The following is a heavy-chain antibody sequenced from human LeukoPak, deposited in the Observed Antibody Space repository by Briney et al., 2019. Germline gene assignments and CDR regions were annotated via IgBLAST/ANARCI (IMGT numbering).Heavy chain of an antibody. CDR1: GFTITSYG. CDR3: ARPYDFWSGTKNWFDS. Sequence: GASVKVSCSFSGFTITSYGIHWVQQSPGQGLEWMGWINPGNGSPSYAKKFQGRFTMTRDMSTTTAYTDLSSLTSEDMAVYYYARPYDFWSGTKNWFDSWGQGTLVTVSS. CDR2: INPGNGSP. D-gene: IGHD3-3*01. V-gene: IGHV1-38-4*01. J-gene: IGHJ5*01.